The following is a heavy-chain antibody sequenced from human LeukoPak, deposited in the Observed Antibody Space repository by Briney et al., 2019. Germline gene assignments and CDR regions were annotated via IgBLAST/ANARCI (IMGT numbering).Heavy chain of an antibody. D-gene: IGHD2-15*01. CDR2: ISGSGGST. J-gene: IGHJ1*01. Sequence: GGSLRLSCAASGFTFSSYAMSWVRQAPGKGLEWVSAISGSGGSTYYADSVKGRFTISRDNSKNTLYLQMNSLRAEDTAVYYCAKFCSGGSCYSYFQHWGQGTLATVSS. CDR3: AKFCSGGSCYSYFQH. V-gene: IGHV3-23*01. CDR1: GFTFSSYA.